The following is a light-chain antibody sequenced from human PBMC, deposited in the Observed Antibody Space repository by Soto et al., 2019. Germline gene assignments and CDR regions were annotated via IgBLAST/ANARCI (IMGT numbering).Light chain of an antibody. V-gene: IGKV1-5*03. CDR2: KAS. CDR3: QQYSTYPWT. CDR1: LSISTW. J-gene: IGKJ1*01. Sequence: DIQMTQSPSTLSASVGDRVTITCRASLSISTWLAWYQQKPGKAPKLLIYKASSLESGVPSEFSGSGSGTEFTLTISSLQPDDFATYYCQQYSTYPWTFGQGTKVEI.